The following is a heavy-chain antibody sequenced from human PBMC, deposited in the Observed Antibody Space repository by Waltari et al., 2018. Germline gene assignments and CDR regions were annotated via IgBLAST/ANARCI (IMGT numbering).Heavy chain of an antibody. CDR1: GFTFRRHA. CDR3: ARILHNGDAFDY. Sequence: EVRRLESGGTLVQPRGSLRLLCAAAGFTFRRHAMTWVRQAPGKALDWLSTMTGSGATTYYAAPMKASWTTSRDKSRDTLYLEINTLRLDDTPVYFCARILHNGDAFDYWGQGTRLTVSA. J-gene: IGHJ4*02. V-gene: IGHV3-23*01. D-gene: IGHD1-1*01. CDR2: MTGSGATT.